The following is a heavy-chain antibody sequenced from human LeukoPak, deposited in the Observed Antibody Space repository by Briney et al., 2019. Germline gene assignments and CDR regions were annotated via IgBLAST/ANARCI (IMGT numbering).Heavy chain of an antibody. CDR1: GFTFSNYW. CDR3: TQNLVAAAGDH. D-gene: IGHD6-13*01. V-gene: IGHV3-7*01. Sequence: GSLRLSCVASGFTFSNYWMTWVRQAPGKGLEWVANIKPDGSVGYYVDSVRGRFIISRDNAGNSLYLQMNSLRVEDTAVYYCTQNLVAAAGDHWGQGTLLIVSS. J-gene: IGHJ4*02. CDR2: IKPDGSVG.